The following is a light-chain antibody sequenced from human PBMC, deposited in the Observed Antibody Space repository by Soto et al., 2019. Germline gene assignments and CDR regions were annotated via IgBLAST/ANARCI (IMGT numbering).Light chain of an antibody. J-gene: IGLJ1*01. CDR2: DVS. CDR3: CSYAGSYSYV. V-gene: IGLV2-11*01. Sequence: QSALTQPRSVSGSPGQSVTISCTGTSSDVGGYNYVSWYQEQPGKAPKLMIYDVSKRPSGVPDRFSGSKSGNTASLIISGLQAEDEADYYCCSYAGSYSYVFGTGTKLTVL. CDR1: SSDVGGYNY.